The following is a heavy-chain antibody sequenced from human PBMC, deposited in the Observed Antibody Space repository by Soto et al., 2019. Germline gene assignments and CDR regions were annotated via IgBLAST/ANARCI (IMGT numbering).Heavy chain of an antibody. CDR3: ARVPDY. V-gene: IGHV4-30-2*01. D-gene: IGHD2-2*01. Sequence: QLQLQESGSGLVKPSQTLSLTCAVSGGSISSGGYSWSWIRQPPGKGLEWIGYMYHSGSTYYNPSPKGRVPISIDRSQNQFSLKPGSVTAADPARYYCARVPDYWGQGNSGHRLL. J-gene: IGHJ4*02. CDR1: GGSISSGGYS. CDR2: MYHSGST.